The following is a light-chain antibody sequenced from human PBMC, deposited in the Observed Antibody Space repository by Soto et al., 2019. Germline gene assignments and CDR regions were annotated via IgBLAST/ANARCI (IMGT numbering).Light chain of an antibody. CDR3: QQYGSSPPLT. CDR2: GAS. J-gene: IGKJ4*01. CDR1: QSVSSSY. V-gene: IGKV3-20*01. Sequence: EIVLTQSPGTLSLSPLERSTLCCIGSQSVSSSYLAWYQQKPGQAPRLLIYGASSRATGIPDRFSGSGSGTDFTLTISRLEPEDFAVYYCQQYGSSPPLTFGGGTKVDIK.